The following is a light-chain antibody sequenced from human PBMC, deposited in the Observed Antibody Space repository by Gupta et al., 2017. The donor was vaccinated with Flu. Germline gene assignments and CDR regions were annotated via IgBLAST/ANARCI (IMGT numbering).Light chain of an antibody. CDR3: RREEDLPLT. V-gene: IGKV1-33*01. Sequence: DIHTTQSPSSLSASVADRVTITVPAIQDITNFLHWYQQKPGRVPELPTCDPPKVQAAVPSRFSARGSGTNFTVTISSRQLKDVRTISFRREEDLPLTFGQGTQMDIK. CDR1: QDITNF. CDR2: DPP. J-gene: IGKJ5*01.